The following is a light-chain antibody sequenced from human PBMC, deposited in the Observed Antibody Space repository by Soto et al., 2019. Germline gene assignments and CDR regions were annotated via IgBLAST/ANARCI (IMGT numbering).Light chain of an antibody. V-gene: IGKV1-5*01. J-gene: IGKJ1*01. CDR3: QQYNTYWT. CDR2: DAS. CDR1: QSISSW. Sequence: DIQMTQSPSTLSASVGDRVTITCRASQSISSWLAWYQQKPGKAPKLLIYDASRLETGVPSRFGGSGSGTEFPLTISSLQPDDFATYYCQQYNTYWTFGQGTKVEVK.